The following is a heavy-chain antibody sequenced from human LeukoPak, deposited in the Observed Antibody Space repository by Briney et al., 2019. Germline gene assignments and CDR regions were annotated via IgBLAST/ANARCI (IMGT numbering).Heavy chain of an antibody. CDR3: ARRSGSGSYFDY. CDR2: IYPGDSDT. D-gene: IGHD3-10*01. Sequence: GESLKISCKISGYRLTNNWIGWVRQVPGKGLEWMGLIYPGDSDTRYSPSFQGQVTFSVDTSISTAYLQWSGLRASDTAIYYCARRSGSGSYFDYWGQGTLVTVSS. V-gene: IGHV5-51*01. CDR1: GYRLTNNW. J-gene: IGHJ4*02.